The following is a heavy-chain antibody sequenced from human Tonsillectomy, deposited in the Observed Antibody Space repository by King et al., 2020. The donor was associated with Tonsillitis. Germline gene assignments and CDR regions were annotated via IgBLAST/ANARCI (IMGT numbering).Heavy chain of an antibody. V-gene: IGHV4-61*02. CDR3: GRGYYDILTGYHSFADY. CDR1: GGSISGGDHY. D-gene: IGHD3-9*01. CDR2: LYSSGST. J-gene: IGHJ4*02. Sequence: VQLQESGPGLVKPSQTLSLTCTVSGGSISGGDHYWSWIRQPAGKGLEWIGRLYSSGSTNYNPSLKSRVRISVDTSKNQVSLKLSSVTAADTAVYYCGRGYYDILTGYHSFADYWGQGSLVTVPS.